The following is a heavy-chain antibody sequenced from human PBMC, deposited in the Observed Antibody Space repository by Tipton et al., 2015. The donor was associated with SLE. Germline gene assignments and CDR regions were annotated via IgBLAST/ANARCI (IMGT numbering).Heavy chain of an antibody. V-gene: IGHV4-59*01. CDR1: GGSIWNFY. CDR3: ARGGWSLGY. Sequence: TLSLTCTVSGGSIWNFYWSWFRQPPGKGLEWIGYIHSSGTTNYNASLKTRLTISVDTSKNQFSLKLNSMTAADTAVYYCARGGWSLGYWGQGTRVTVSS. CDR2: IHSSGTT. D-gene: IGHD2-15*01. J-gene: IGHJ4*02.